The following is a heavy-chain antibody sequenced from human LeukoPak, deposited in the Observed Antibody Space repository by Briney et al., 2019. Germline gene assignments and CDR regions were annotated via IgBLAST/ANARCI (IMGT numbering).Heavy chain of an antibody. J-gene: IGHJ4*02. Sequence: PSQTLSLTCAVSGGSISSGGYSWSWFRQPPGKGLEWIGYIYYSGSTNYNPSLKSRVTISVDTSKNQLSLKLSSVTAADTAVYYCARTRAYGGRPDYWGQGTLVTVSS. CDR2: IYYSGST. CDR1: GGSISSGGYS. CDR3: ARTRAYGGRPDY. V-gene: IGHV4-61*08. D-gene: IGHD4-23*01.